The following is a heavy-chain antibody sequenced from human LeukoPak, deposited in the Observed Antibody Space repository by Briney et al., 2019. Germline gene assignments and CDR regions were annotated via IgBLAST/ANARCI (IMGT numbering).Heavy chain of an antibody. CDR2: IYYSGST. CDR3: AREVAPYDSSGYCLRKGAFDI. J-gene: IGHJ3*02. V-gene: IGHV4-61*01. D-gene: IGHD3-22*01. Sequence: SETLSLTCTVSGGSISSGSYYWSWIRQPPGKGLEWIGYIYYSGSTNYNPSLKSRVTISVDTSKNQFSLKLSSVTAADTAVYYCAREVAPYDSSGYCLRKGAFDIWGQGTMVTVSS. CDR1: GGSISSGSYY.